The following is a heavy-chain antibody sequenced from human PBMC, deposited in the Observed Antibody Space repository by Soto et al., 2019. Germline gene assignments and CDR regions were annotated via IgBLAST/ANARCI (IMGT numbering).Heavy chain of an antibody. J-gene: IGHJ5*02. Sequence: QLQLQESGPGLVKPSETLSLTCTVSGGSISSSSYYWGWIRQPPGKGLEWIGSIYYSGSTYYNPSLKSRVTISVDTSKNQFSLKLSSVTAADTAVYYCARHQFSRSCSGGSCPARRFDPWGQGTLVTVSS. CDR1: GGSISSSSYY. CDR2: IYYSGST. CDR3: ARHQFSRSCSGGSCPARRFDP. D-gene: IGHD2-15*01. V-gene: IGHV4-39*01.